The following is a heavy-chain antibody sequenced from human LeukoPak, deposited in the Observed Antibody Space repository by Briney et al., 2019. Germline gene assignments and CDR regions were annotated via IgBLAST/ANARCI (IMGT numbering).Heavy chain of an antibody. V-gene: IGHV3-23*01. CDR2: ISGSGGST. CDR1: GFTFSSYA. Sequence: GGSLRLSCAASGFTFSSYAMSWVRQAPGKGLEWVSAISGSGGSTYYADSVKGRFTISRDNSKNTLYLQMNSLRAEDTAVYYCAKDIIPLFPYYYDSSGYYSNFDYWGQGTLVTVSS. D-gene: IGHD3-22*01. CDR3: AKDIIPLFPYYYDSSGYYSNFDY. J-gene: IGHJ4*02.